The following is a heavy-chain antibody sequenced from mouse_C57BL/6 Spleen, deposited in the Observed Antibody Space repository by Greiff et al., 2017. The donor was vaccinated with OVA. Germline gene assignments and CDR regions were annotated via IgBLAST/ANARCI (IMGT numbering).Heavy chain of an antibody. J-gene: IGHJ4*01. CDR2: INPSNGGT. Sequence: QVQLQQSGTELVKPGASVKLSCKASGYTFTSSWMHWVKQRPGQGLEWIGNINPSNGGTNYNEKFKSKATLTVDKSSSPAYLQLSSLTSEDSAVYYCAREGLYYYGSSYYYAMDYWGQGTTVTVSS. D-gene: IGHD1-1*01. CDR1: GYTFTSSW. V-gene: IGHV1-53*01. CDR3: AREGLYYYGSSYYYAMDY.